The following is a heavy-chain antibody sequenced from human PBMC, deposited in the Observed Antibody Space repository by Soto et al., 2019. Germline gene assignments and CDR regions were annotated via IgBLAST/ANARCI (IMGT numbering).Heavy chain of an antibody. J-gene: IGHJ4*02. D-gene: IGHD4-17*01. V-gene: IGHV3-66*01. Sequence: EVRLVQSGGGLVQPGGSLRLSCAASLFIVSDNYMSWVRQAPGKGLEWVSLIYSGGGTDYAESVKGTFTISRDNSKNTLYLQMNSPKAEDTGIYYCATRMTTAPYWGQGTVVTVSS. CDR2: IYSGGGT. CDR3: ATRMTTAPY. CDR1: LFIVSDNY.